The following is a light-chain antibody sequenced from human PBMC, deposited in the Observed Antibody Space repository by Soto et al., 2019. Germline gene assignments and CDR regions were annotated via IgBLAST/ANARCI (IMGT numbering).Light chain of an antibody. J-gene: IGKJ4*01. Sequence: ETVLTQSPAILSLSPGERATLSCRASQSVGNYLAWYQQKSGQAPRLLISDASDRAPGIPARFSGIGSGTDFTLTISSLEPEDFAVYYCQQRSSWPLTFGGGTTVDVK. V-gene: IGKV3-11*01. CDR3: QQRSSWPLT. CDR1: QSVGNY. CDR2: DAS.